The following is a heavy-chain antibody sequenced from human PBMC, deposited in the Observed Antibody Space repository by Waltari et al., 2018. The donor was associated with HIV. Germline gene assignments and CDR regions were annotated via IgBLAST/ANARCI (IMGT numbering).Heavy chain of an antibody. V-gene: IGHV3-48*01. CDR2: ISTSSSTI. CDR1: GFTFSTYT. J-gene: IGHJ4*02. D-gene: IGHD6-13*01. Sequence: EVQLVESGGGLVQPGGSLHLSCADSGFTFSTYTMNWVRQAPGKGLEWISYISTSSSTIYYADSVKGRFTISRDNAKNSLYLQMSSLRAEDTAVYYCARRRAAAGNGCFDYWGQGTLVTVSS. CDR3: ARRRAAAGNGCFDY.